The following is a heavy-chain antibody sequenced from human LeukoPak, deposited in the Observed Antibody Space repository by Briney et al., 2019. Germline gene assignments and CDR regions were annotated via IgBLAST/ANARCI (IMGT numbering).Heavy chain of an antibody. J-gene: IGHJ4*02. V-gene: IGHV3-9*01. Sequence: GGSLRLSCAASGFTFSSYSMNWVRQAPGKGLEWVSGISWNSGSIGYADSVKGRFTISRDNAKNSLYLQMNSLRAEDTALYYCAKDRGSGWYYFDYWGQGTLVTVSS. CDR3: AKDRGSGWYYFDY. CDR1: GFTFSSYS. D-gene: IGHD6-19*01. CDR2: ISWNSGSI.